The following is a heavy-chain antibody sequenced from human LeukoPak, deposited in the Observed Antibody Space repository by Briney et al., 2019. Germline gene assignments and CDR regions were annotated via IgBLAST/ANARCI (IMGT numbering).Heavy chain of an antibody. CDR3: ARGVD. CDR1: GCTFNSYW. V-gene: IGHV3-7*05. CDR2: IKQDGSEK. Sequence: GGSLRLSCSAAGCTFNSYWRNWVRQEPGKVLEWVANIKQDGSEKYYVDSVKGRFTISIDNGKNSLYLQINSLRAADTAIYYCARGVDLGQGILVTVSS. J-gene: IGHJ4*02.